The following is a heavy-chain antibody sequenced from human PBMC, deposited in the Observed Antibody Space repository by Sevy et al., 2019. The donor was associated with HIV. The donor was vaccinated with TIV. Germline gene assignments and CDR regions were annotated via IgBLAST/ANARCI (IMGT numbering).Heavy chain of an antibody. J-gene: IGHJ4*02. CDR2: IRSKTNTYAT. V-gene: IGHV3-73*01. CDR1: GFTFSVSA. Sequence: GGSLRLSCAASGFTFSVSAMHWVRQASGKGLEWVGRIRSKTNTYATEYAASMKGRFTIFRDDSNSTAYLQMNSLKTEDTAVYYCTTAYSDWSLYDHWGQGTLVTVSS. CDR3: TTAYSDWSLYDH. D-gene: IGHD3-9*01.